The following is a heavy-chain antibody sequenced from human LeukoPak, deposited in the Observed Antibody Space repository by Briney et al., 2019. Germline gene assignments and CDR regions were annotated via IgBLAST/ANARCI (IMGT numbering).Heavy chain of an antibody. CDR3: ARGGYSYGYMGYSDY. V-gene: IGHV1-18*01. J-gene: IGHJ4*02. CDR1: GYTFNYYG. CDR2: ISAYTGYT. D-gene: IGHD5-18*01. Sequence: ASVKVSCKASGYTFNYYGISWVRHAPGLGLECMGWISAYTGYTDYAQKFQGRVTMTTDTSTSTAYMELRSVRSDDTAVYYCARGGYSYGYMGYSDYWGQGTLVTVSS.